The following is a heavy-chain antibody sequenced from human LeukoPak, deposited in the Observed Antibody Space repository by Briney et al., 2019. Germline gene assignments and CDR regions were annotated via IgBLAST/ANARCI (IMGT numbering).Heavy chain of an antibody. V-gene: IGHV3-48*01. CDR3: ARRSEFGVLYYMDV. CDR1: GFTFSTYS. Sequence: GGSLRLSCAASGFTFSTYSMNWVPQAPGKGREWVSYISGRNGTIYYADSVKGRFTISRDNAKNSLYLQMNSLRAEDTAVYYCARRSEFGVLYYMDVWGKGTTVTVSS. D-gene: IGHD3-16*01. J-gene: IGHJ6*03. CDR2: ISGRNGTI.